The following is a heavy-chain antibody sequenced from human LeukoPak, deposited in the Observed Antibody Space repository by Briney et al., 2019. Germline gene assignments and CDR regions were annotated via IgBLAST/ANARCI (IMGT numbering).Heavy chain of an antibody. CDR2: MNPNSGNT. V-gene: IGHV1-8*02. D-gene: IGHD6-19*01. J-gene: IGHJ6*02. Sequence: ASVKVSCKASGYTFTSYGINWVRQATGQGLEWMGWMNPNSGNTGYAQKFQGRVTMTRNTSISTAYMELSSLRSEDTAVYYCARLYDSSGWSYYGMDVWGQGTTVTVSS. CDR1: GYTFTSYG. CDR3: ARLYDSSGWSYYGMDV.